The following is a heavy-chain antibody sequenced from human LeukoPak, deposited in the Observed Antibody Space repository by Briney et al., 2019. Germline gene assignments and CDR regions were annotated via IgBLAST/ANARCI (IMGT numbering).Heavy chain of an antibody. CDR3: ARERDYSLYYFDY. Sequence: PSETLSLTCTVSGGSISSGSYYWSWIRQPAGKGLEWIGRIYTSESTNYNPSLKSRVTISVDTSKNQFSLKLSSVTAADTAVYYCARERDYSLYYFDYWGQGTLVTVSS. CDR1: GGSISSGSYY. D-gene: IGHD4/OR15-4a*01. J-gene: IGHJ4*02. V-gene: IGHV4-61*02. CDR2: IYTSEST.